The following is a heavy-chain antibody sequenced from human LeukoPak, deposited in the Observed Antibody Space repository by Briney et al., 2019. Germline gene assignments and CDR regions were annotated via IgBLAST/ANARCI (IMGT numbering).Heavy chain of an antibody. CDR1: GYTFTGYY. CDR3: ARYSDEYCSGGSCYSWLSSAPAHNWFDP. Sequence: GASVKVSCKASGYTFTGYYMHWVRQAPGQGLEWMGWINPNSGGTNYAQKFQGRVTMTRDTSISTAYMELSRLRSDDTAVYYCARYSDEYCSGGSCYSWLSSAPAHNWFDPWGQGTLVTVSS. D-gene: IGHD2-15*01. CDR2: INPNSGGT. V-gene: IGHV1-2*02. J-gene: IGHJ5*02.